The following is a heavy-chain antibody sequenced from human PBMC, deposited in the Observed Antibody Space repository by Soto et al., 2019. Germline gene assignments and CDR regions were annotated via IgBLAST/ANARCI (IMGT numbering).Heavy chain of an antibody. J-gene: IGHJ6*02. V-gene: IGHV4-4*02. D-gene: IGHD2-21*02. CDR3: ARACGGDCYSGDYYGMDV. Sequence: QAQLQESGPGLVKPSRTLSLTCAVSGGSISSSNWWSWVRQLPGKGLEWIGEIYHSGSTNYNPSLKSRVTISVDKSKNQFSLKLSSVTAADTAVYYCARACGGDCYSGDYYGMDVWGQGTTVTVSS. CDR1: GGSISSSNW. CDR2: IYHSGST.